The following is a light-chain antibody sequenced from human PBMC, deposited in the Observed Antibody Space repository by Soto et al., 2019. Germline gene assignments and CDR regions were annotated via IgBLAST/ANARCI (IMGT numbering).Light chain of an antibody. CDR1: TSNIGAPYD. CDR2: GDN. CDR3: QSYDISLHNYV. V-gene: IGLV1-40*01. J-gene: IGLJ1*01. Sequence: QSVLAQPPSVSGAPGQRVSISCTGSTSNIGAPYDVHRYQHLPGAAPKLLIYGDNNRPSGVPDRFSGSKSGTSASLAITSLQAEDEADYYCQSYDISLHNYVFGTGTKVTVL.